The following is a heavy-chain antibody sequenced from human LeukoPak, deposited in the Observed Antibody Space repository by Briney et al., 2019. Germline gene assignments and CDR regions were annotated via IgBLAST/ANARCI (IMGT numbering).Heavy chain of an antibody. J-gene: IGHJ2*01. D-gene: IGHD2-15*01. Sequence: SGGSLRLSCAASGFTFSGFWMHWVRQAPGEGLVWVSCISFDGSDATYADSVKGRFTISRDNAKNSLYLQMNSLRAEDTAVYYCARDYFSRAALLGYFDLWGRGTLVTVSS. V-gene: IGHV3-74*01. CDR2: ISFDGSDA. CDR1: GFTFSGFW. CDR3: ARDYFSRAALLGYFDL.